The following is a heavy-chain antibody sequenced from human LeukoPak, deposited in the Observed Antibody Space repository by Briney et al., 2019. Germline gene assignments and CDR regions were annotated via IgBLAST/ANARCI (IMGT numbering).Heavy chain of an antibody. CDR2: ISYDGSNK. D-gene: IGHD2-15*01. V-gene: IGHV3-30-3*01. CDR3: ARGSGVQRCSGGSCYSSWFDP. J-gene: IGHJ5*02. Sequence: PGRSPRLSCAASGFTFSSYAMHWVRQAPGKGLEWVAVISYDGSNKYYADSVKGRFTISRDNSKNTLYLQMNSLRAEDTAVYYCARGSGVQRCSGGSCYSSWFDPWGQGTLVTVSS. CDR1: GFTFSSYA.